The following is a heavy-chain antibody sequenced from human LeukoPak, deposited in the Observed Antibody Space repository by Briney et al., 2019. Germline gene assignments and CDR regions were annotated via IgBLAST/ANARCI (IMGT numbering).Heavy chain of an antibody. V-gene: IGHV3-21*01. CDR2: ISSSSSYI. D-gene: IGHD6-19*01. J-gene: IGHJ3*02. CDR3: ARAATGYSSGWYGDAFDI. CDR1: GFTFSSYS. Sequence: GGSLRLSCAASGFTFSSYSMNWVRQAPGKGLEWVSSISSSSSYIYYADSVKGRFTISRDNAKNSLYLQMNSLRAEDTAVYYCARAATGYSSGWYGDAFDIWGQGTMVTVSS.